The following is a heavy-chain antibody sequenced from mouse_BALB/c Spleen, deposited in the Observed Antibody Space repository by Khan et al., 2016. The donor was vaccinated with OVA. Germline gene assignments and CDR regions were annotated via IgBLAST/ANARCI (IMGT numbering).Heavy chain of an antibody. CDR2: INPGSSTI. CDR1: GFDFSRYW. J-gene: IGHJ4*01. D-gene: IGHD4-1*02. CDR3: ARLFNWDAMDY. Sequence: EVQLQESGGGLVQPGGSLNLSCAASGFDFSRYWMSWARQAPGKGQEWIGEINPGSSTINYTPSLKDKFIISRDNAKNTLYLQMSKVRSEDTALYYWARLFNWDAMDYWGQGTSVTVSS. V-gene: IGHV4-2*02.